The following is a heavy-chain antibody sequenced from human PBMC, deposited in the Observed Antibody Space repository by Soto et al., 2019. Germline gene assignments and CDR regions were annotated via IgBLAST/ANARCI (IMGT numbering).Heavy chain of an antibody. J-gene: IGHJ6*02. V-gene: IGHV3-64*01. Sequence: EVQLVESGGGLVQPGGSLRLSCAASGFTFSSYAMHWVRQAPGKGLEYFSAISTNGGSTYYANSVKGRFTISRDNSKNTXXLQMGSLRVEDMAVYYCARAGFWYGSGIFGYGIDVWSQGTTVTVSS. CDR1: GFTFSSYA. D-gene: IGHD3-10*01. CDR2: ISTNGGST. CDR3: ARAGFWYGSGIFGYGIDV.